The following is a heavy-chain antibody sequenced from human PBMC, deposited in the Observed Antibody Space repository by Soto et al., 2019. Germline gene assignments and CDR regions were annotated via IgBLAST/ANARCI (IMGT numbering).Heavy chain of an antibody. CDR3: ARGWLRAPWVY. Sequence: EVQLVESGGGLVKPGGSLRLSCAASGFIFSSHTMNWVRQVPGKGLEWVSSISASSTYIYYADSLKGRFTISRDNAYNSLYLQVSSLRAEDTAVYYCARGWLRAPWVYWGQGTLVTVSS. D-gene: IGHD5-12*01. CDR1: GFIFSSHT. V-gene: IGHV3-21*02. J-gene: IGHJ4*02. CDR2: ISASSTYI.